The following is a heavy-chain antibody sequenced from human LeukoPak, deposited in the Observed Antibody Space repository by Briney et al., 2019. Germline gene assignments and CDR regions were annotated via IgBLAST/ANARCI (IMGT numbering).Heavy chain of an antibody. D-gene: IGHD6-19*01. J-gene: IGHJ3*02. Sequence: GGSLRLSCTASGFTFGDYAMSWFRQAPGKGLEWVGFIRSKAYGGTTEYAASVKDRFTISRDDSKSIAYLQMNSLKTEDTAVYYCTRDLSGSSGWYGGSDAFDIWGQGTMVTVSS. CDR1: GFTFGDYA. CDR2: IRSKAYGGTT. V-gene: IGHV3-49*03. CDR3: TRDLSGSSGWYGGSDAFDI.